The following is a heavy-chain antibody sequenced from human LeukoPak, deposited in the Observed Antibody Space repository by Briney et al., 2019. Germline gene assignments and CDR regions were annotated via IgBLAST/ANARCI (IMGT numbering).Heavy chain of an antibody. CDR2: FLYTGTT. V-gene: IGHV4-59*02. CDR1: NGAVKNYY. CDR3: ATLVYSGSRYHFDT. D-gene: IGHD1-26*01. J-gene: IGHJ4*02. Sequence: ASETLSLTCSVSNGAVKNYYWTWIRQPPRQGLEWIGNFLYTGTTTYKASLDSRLIISVDKSKNTVSLKLFSVTAADTAVYYCATLVYSGSRYHFDTWGQGTLVTVSS.